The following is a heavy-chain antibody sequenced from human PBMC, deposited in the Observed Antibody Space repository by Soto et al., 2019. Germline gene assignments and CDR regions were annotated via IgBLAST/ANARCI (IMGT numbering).Heavy chain of an antibody. Sequence: GGSLRLSCVASGFTFTSYSMIGVRQAPGQGLEWVSSISSSSNYIYYADSVKGRFTISRDNAKNSLYLQMNSLRAEDTAVYYCARRDPMTGYYAADCWGQGTLVTVSS. CDR3: ARRDPMTGYYAADC. V-gene: IGHV3-21*01. CDR2: ISSSSNYI. J-gene: IGHJ4*02. D-gene: IGHD3-9*01. CDR1: GFTFTSYS.